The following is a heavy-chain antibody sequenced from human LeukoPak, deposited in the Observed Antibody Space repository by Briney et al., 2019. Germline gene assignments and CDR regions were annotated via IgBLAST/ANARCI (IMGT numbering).Heavy chain of an antibody. J-gene: IGHJ4*02. CDR1: GDSISSYY. V-gene: IGHV4-59*01. Sequence: PSETLSLTCTVSGDSISSYYWSWIRQPPGKGLEWIGYIYYSGSTNYNPSLKSRVTISVDTSKNQFSLKLSSVTAADTAVYYCARGTPSGYGLYYFDYWGQGTLVTVSS. CDR3: ARGTPSGYGLYYFDY. D-gene: IGHD5-12*01. CDR2: IYYSGST.